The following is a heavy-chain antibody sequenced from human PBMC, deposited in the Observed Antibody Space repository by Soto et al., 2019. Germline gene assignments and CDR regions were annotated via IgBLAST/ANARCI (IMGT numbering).Heavy chain of an antibody. CDR2: ISSSSTYI. D-gene: IGHD6-13*01. J-gene: IGHJ4*02. Sequence: GGSLRLSCAASGFAFSSYSMNWVRQAPGKGLEWVSSISSSSTYIFYADSVKGRFTISRDNAKNSLYLQMNSLRAEDTAVYYCARSSRALAAENDYWGQGALVTVSS. CDR3: ARSSRALAAENDY. V-gene: IGHV3-21*01. CDR1: GFAFSSYS.